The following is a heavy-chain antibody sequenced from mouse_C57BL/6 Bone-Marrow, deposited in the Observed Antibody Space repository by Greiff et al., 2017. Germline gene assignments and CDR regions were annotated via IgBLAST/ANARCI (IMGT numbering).Heavy chain of an antibody. CDR3: ARNEPMDY. Sequence: EVQRVESGPELVKPGDSVKISCKASGYSFTGYFMNWVMQSHGKSLEWIGRINPYNGDTFYNQKFKGKATLTVDKSSSTAHMELRSLTSEDSAVYYCARNEPMDYWGQGTSVTVSS. V-gene: IGHV1-20*01. CDR2: INPYNGDT. CDR1: GYSFTGYF. J-gene: IGHJ4*01.